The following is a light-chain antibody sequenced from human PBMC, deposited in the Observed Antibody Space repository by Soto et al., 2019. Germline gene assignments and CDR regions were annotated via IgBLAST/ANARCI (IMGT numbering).Light chain of an antibody. CDR3: QQSSNSPFT. V-gene: IGKV3-11*01. J-gene: IGKJ3*01. CDR1: QSVSSY. CDR2: DAS. Sequence: EIVLTQSPATLSLSPGERATLSCRASQSVSSYLAWYQQKPGQAPRLLIYDASNRATGIPARFSGSGSGTDFPLTISSLEPEDFAFYYYQQSSNSPFTFGPGTKVDIK.